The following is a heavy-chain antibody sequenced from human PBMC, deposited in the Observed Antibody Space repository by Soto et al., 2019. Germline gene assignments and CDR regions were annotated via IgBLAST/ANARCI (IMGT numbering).Heavy chain of an antibody. CDR3: ARDNGRGSSTSYYSDY. V-gene: IGHV3-21*01. CDR2: ISSSSSDI. CDR1: GFTFTNYN. D-gene: IGHD2-8*01. Sequence: GGSLRLSCAASGFTFTNYNMNWVRQAPGRGLEWVSFISSSSSDIYYADSLKGRFTISIDNAKNSLYLQMNSLRAEDTAIYYCARDNGRGSSTSYYSDYWGQGTLVTVSS. J-gene: IGHJ4*02.